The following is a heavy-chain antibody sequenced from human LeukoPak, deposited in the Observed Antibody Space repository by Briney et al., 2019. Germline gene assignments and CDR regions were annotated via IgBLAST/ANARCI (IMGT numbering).Heavy chain of an antibody. V-gene: IGHV1-69*01. CDR2: IIPIFGTA. J-gene: IGHJ4*02. D-gene: IGHD1-7*01. Sequence: GSSVKVSCKASGGTFSSYAISWVRQAPGQGLEWMGGIIPIFGTANYAQKFQGRVTITADESTSTAYMGLSSLRSEDTAVYYCASEFVGTGTTNYWGQGTLVTVSS. CDR1: GGTFSSYA. CDR3: ASEFVGTGTTNY.